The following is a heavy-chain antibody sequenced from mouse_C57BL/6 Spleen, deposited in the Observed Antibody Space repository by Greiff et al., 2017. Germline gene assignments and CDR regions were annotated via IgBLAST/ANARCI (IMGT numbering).Heavy chain of an antibody. CDR2: IDPSDSYT. V-gene: IGHV1-59*01. D-gene: IGHD1-3*01. Sequence: VQLQQPGAELVRPGTSVKLSCKASGYTFTSYWMHWVKQRPGQGLEWIGVIDPSDSYTNYNQKFKGKATLTVDTSSSTAYMQLSSLTSEDSAVYYSARRIYHYAMDYWGQGTSVTVSS. CDR3: ARRIYHYAMDY. CDR1: GYTFTSYW. J-gene: IGHJ4*01.